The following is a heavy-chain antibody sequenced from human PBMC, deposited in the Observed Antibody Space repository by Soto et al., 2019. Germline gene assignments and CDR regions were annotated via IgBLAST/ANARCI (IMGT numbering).Heavy chain of an antibody. CDR3: ARSGSSRLGAFDI. V-gene: IGHV3-30-3*01. CDR1: GFTFTSHA. CDR2: ISYDGSNK. D-gene: IGHD1-26*01. J-gene: IGHJ3*02. Sequence: PGGSLRLSCAASGFTFTSHAMHWVRQTPGKGLEWVAVISYDGSNKYYADSVKGRFTISRDNSKNTLYLQMNSLRAEDTAVYYCARSGSSRLGAFDIWGQGTMVTVSS.